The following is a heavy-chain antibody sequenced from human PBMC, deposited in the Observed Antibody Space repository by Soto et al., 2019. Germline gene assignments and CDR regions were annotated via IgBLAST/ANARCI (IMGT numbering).Heavy chain of an antibody. Sequence: QVQLQESGPGLVKPSQTLSLTCNVSGGSISSGDYYWSWIRQPPGKGLEWIGYIYYSGSTYYNPSLKSRVTISVDTSKNHFSLKLSSVTAADTAVYYCATIKLGSNRLDYWGQGTLVTVSS. V-gene: IGHV4-30-4*01. CDR1: GGSISSGDYY. CDR3: ATIKLGSNRLDY. D-gene: IGHD3-10*01. CDR2: IYYSGST. J-gene: IGHJ4*02.